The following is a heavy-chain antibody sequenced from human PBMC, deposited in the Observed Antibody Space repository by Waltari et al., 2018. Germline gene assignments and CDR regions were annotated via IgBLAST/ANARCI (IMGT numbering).Heavy chain of an antibody. Sequence: QVQLQESSPGLVKPSDTLSLTCTVSGGSISIHYWSWIRHPPGKILECIGNTYDSGRTNYTPSVRSRGTISVATSKNQFSLKLSFVTAADTAVYYCARESVAGRDDWGQGTLVTVSS. CDR2: TYDSGRT. CDR3: ARESVAGRDD. CDR1: GGSISIHY. V-gene: IGHV4-59*11. J-gene: IGHJ4*02. D-gene: IGHD6-19*01.